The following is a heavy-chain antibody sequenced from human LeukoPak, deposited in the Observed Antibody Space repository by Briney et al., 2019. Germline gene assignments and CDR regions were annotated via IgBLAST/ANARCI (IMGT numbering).Heavy chain of an antibody. J-gene: IGHJ6*02. CDR2: ISGSGGST. CDR3: AKDWRYCSGGSCYSFDYYFYGMDV. D-gene: IGHD2-15*01. Sequence: GGSLRLSCAASGFTFSSYAMRWVRQAPGKGLEWVSAISGSGGSTYYADSVKGRFTISRDNSKNTLYLQMNSLRAEDTAVYYCAKDWRYCSGGSCYSFDYYFYGMDVWGQGTTVTVSS. V-gene: IGHV3-23*01. CDR1: GFTFSSYA.